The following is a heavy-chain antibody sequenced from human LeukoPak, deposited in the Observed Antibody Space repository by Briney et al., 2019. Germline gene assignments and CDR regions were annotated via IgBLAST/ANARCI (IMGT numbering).Heavy chain of an antibody. J-gene: IGHJ6*03. CDR3: ARALPYGSGSYMDWADHHYTDV. CDR2: IYSGGST. D-gene: IGHD3-10*01. Sequence: PGGSLRLSCAASGFTVSNNYMSWVRQAPGKGLEWVSVIYSGGSTYYADSVKGRFTISRDNSKNMMYLQMNSLRAEDTAVYYCARALPYGSGSYMDWADHHYTDVWGKGTTVTISS. CDR1: GFTVSNNY. V-gene: IGHV3-66*01.